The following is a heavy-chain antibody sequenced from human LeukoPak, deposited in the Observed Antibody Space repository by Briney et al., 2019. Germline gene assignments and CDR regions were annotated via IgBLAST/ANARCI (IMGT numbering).Heavy chain of an antibody. V-gene: IGHV4-34*01. CDR2: INHSGST. J-gene: IGHJ4*02. CDR1: GGSFSGYY. D-gene: IGHD2-2*01. Sequence: ETLSLTCAVYGGSFSGYYWSWIRQPPGKGLEWIGEINHSGSTNYNPSLKSRVTISVDTSKNQFSLKLSSVTAADTAVYYCARFCSSTSCQSFDYWGQGTLVTVSS. CDR3: ARFCSSTSCQSFDY.